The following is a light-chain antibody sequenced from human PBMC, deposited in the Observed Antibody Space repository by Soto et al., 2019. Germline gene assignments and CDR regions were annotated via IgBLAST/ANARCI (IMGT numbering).Light chain of an antibody. CDR1: SSDVGGYNY. V-gene: IGLV2-14*01. CDR3: SSYTSSTLGVV. Sequence: QSVLTQPASVSGSPGQSFTISCTGTSSDVGGYNYVSWYQQHPGKAPKLMIYDVSNRPSGVSNRFSGSKSGNTASLTISGLQAEDEADYYCSSYTSSTLGVVFGGGTKLTVL. CDR2: DVS. J-gene: IGLJ2*01.